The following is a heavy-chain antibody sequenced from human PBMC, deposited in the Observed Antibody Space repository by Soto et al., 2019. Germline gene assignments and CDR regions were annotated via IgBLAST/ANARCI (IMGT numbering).Heavy chain of an antibody. CDR3: ARARNYYGSGSYTDRYYGMDV. Sequence: SETLSLTCRVSGPSINRGDTDYWNWLRQHPVKGLEWIGKIYYSGRTNYNPSLKSRVTISVDTSKNQFSLKLSSVTAADTAVYYCARARNYYGSGSYTDRYYGMDVWGQGTTVTVSS. D-gene: IGHD3-10*01. CDR2: IYYSGRT. V-gene: IGHV4-31*03. CDR1: GPSINRGDTDY. J-gene: IGHJ6*02.